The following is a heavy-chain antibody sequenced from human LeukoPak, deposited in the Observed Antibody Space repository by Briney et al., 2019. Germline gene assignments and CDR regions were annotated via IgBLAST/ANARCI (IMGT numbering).Heavy chain of an antibody. Sequence: SETLSLTCAVYGGSFSGYYWSWIRQPPGKGLEWIGEINHSGSANYNPSLKSRVTISLDTSKNLFSLNLSSVTAADTAVYYCARGQGTVTTHWGQGTLVTVSS. V-gene: IGHV4-34*01. CDR3: ARGQGTVTTH. CDR1: GGSFSGYY. D-gene: IGHD4-17*01. J-gene: IGHJ4*02. CDR2: INHSGSA.